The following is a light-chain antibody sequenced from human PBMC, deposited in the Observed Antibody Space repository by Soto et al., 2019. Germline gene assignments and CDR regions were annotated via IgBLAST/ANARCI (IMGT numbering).Light chain of an antibody. V-gene: IGKV1-6*01. CDR3: LQDHNYPFT. CDR1: QGVGID. Sequence: AIQMTQSPSSLAAFVGDRVTITCRASQGVGIDLAWYQQKPGKAPKLVIYFVSNLQSGVPSRFSGSGSGTDFTLTISSLQPEDSATYYCLQDHNYPFTFGPGTKVHIK. J-gene: IGKJ3*01. CDR2: FVS.